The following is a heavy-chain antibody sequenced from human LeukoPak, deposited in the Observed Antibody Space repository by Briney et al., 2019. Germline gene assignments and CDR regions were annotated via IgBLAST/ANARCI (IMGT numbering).Heavy chain of an antibody. J-gene: IGHJ4*02. CDR1: GGSISSNY. CDR3: AGREDYFDY. Sequence: SETLSLTCTVSGGSISSNYWSWIRQPPGEGLEWIGYVYYSGSTYYNPSLKSRVTISVDTSKNQFSLKLSSVTAADTAVYYCAGREDYFDYWGQGTLVTVSS. CDR2: VYYSGST. V-gene: IGHV4-59*08. D-gene: IGHD1-26*01.